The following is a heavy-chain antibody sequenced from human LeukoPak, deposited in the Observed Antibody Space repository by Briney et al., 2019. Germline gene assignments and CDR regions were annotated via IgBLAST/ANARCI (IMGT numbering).Heavy chain of an antibody. CDR2: ISTSVDTT. V-gene: IGHV3-23*01. J-gene: IGHJ4*02. Sequence: GGSLRLSCAASGFTFKNYAMSWVRQAPGKGLQWVSVISTSVDTTDYAESVKGRFTISRDNSKNTLYLQMNSLKVEDTAVYYCAKDVIQYGDYGYDYWGQGTLVTVSS. CDR3: AKDVIQYGDYGYDY. CDR1: GFTFKNYA. D-gene: IGHD4-17*01.